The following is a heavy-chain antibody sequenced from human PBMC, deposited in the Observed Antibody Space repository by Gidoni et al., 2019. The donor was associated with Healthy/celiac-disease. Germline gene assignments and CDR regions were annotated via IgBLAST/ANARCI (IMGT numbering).Heavy chain of an antibody. V-gene: IGHV2-5*02. Sequence: QITLKESGPTLVKPTQTLTLTCTFSGFSLSTSGVGVGWIRPPPGKALEWLALIYWDDDKRYSPSLKSRLNITKDTSKNQVVLTMTNMDPVDTATYYCAHRPTLYYDFWSGYSRGRSANWFDPWGQGTLVTVSS. CDR2: IYWDDDK. J-gene: IGHJ5*02. CDR3: AHRPTLYYDFWSGYSRGRSANWFDP. CDR1: GFSLSTSGVG. D-gene: IGHD3-3*01.